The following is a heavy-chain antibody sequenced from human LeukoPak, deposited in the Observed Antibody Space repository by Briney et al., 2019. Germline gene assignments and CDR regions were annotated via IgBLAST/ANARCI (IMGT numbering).Heavy chain of an antibody. CDR3: ARVGRKSRHAFDI. D-gene: IGHD3-10*01. V-gene: IGHV1-8*01. CDR2: MNPNSGNT. CDR1: GYTFTSYD. Sequence: ASVKVSCKASGYTFTSYDINWVRQATGQGLEWMGWMNPNSGNTGYAQKFQGRVTMTRNTSISTAYVELSSLRSEDTAVYYCARVGRKSRHAFDIWGQGTMVTVSS. J-gene: IGHJ3*02.